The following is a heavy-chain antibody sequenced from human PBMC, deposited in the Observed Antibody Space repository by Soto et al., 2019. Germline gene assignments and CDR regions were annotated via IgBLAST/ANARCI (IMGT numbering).Heavy chain of an antibody. D-gene: IGHD2-2*01. V-gene: IGHV1-69*13. CDR2: IIPIFGTA. CDR1: GGTFSSYA. CDR3: ARAEEKYQLLDDAFDI. J-gene: IGHJ3*02. Sequence: SVKVSCKASGGTFSSYAISWVRQAPGQGLEWMGGIIPIFGTANYAQKFQGRVTITADESTGTAYMELSGLRSEDTAVYYCARAEEKYQLLDDAFDIWGQGTMVTVSS.